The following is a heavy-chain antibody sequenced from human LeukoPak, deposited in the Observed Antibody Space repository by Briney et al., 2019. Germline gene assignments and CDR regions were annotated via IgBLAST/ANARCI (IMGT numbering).Heavy chain of an antibody. CDR2: VSANGGTT. CDR1: GFTFSCCA. CDR3: ARDADGGNS. V-gene: IGHV3-23*01. Sequence: GGSLRLSCAASGFTFSCCAMHWVRQAPGKGLEWVSAVSANGGTTHYADSVKGRFTTSRDNSKNSLYLQMNSLRAEDTAVYYCARDADGGNSWGQGTLVTVSS. D-gene: IGHD4-23*01. J-gene: IGHJ4*02.